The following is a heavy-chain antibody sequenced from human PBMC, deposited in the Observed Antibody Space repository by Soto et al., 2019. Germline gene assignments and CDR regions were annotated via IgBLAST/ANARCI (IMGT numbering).Heavy chain of an antibody. J-gene: IGHJ6*02. V-gene: IGHV3-30*03. Sequence: GGSLSLSCVASGFAFRSQGMHWARQGPGKGPEWVAVISYDGSNKYYADSVKGRFTISRDNSKNTLYLQMNSLRAEDTAVYYCARDYYRFNSGYGFSMDVWGQGTTVTVSS. D-gene: IGHD5-12*01. CDR1: GFAFRSQG. CDR2: ISYDGSNK. CDR3: ARDYYRFNSGYGFSMDV.